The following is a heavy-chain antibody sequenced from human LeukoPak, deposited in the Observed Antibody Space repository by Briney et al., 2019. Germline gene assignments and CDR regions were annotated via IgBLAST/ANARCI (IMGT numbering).Heavy chain of an antibody. D-gene: IGHD3-9*01. CDR3: ARQLRYFDWLTDY. CDR1: GYSFTSYW. J-gene: IGHJ4*02. Sequence: GESLKISCKGSGYSFTSYWIGWVRQMPGKGLEWMGIIYPGDSDTRYSPSFQGQVTISADKSITTAYLQWSSLKASDTAMYYCARQLRYFDWLTDYWGQGTLVTVSS. V-gene: IGHV5-51*01. CDR2: IYPGDSDT.